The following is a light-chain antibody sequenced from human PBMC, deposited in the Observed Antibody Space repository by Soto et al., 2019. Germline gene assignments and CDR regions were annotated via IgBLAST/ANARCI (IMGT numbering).Light chain of an antibody. CDR2: AAS. CDR1: QSVSSTY. Sequence: EIVLTQSPGTLSLSPGEIATLSVMASQSVSSTYLAWYQQKPGQAPRLLIYAASSRATGIPDRFSGSASGTDFTLTISRLEPEDFAVYHCQQYGDSPLTFGGGTKVDIK. V-gene: IGKV3-20*01. CDR3: QQYGDSPLT. J-gene: IGKJ4*01.